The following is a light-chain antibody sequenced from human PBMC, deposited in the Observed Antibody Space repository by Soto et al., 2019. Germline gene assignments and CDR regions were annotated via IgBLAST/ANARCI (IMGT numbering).Light chain of an antibody. CDR1: QSISSW. CDR3: QQYNSYSLT. V-gene: IGKV1-5*01. CDR2: DAS. J-gene: IGKJ4*01. Sequence: DIQMTQSPSTLSASVRDRVTITCRASQSISSWLAWYKQKPGKAPKLLIYDASSLESGVPSRFRGSGSGTEFTLTISSLQPDDFETYYCQQYNSYSLTFGGGTKVDIK.